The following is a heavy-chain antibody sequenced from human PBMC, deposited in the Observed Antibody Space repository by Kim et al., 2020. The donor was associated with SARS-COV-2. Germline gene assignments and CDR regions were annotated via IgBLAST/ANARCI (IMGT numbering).Heavy chain of an antibody. CDR3: ARSCSSGSCFFFDY. CDR2: IYPGDSDT. J-gene: IGHJ4*02. D-gene: IGHD2-15*01. V-gene: IGHV5-51*01. CDR1: GYIFSNYW. Sequence: GESLKISCRGSGYIFSNYWIAWVRQMPGKGLEWMGIIYPGDSDTRYSPSFQGQVTISADKSISTAYLQWSSLKASDTALYYCARSCSSGSCFFFDYWGQGNLVTVSS.